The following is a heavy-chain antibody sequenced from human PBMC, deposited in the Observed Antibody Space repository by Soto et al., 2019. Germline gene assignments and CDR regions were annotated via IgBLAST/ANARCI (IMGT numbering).Heavy chain of an antibody. D-gene: IGHD3-22*01. CDR1: GGTFSSLD. Sequence: SVKVSCKAPGGTFSSLDINWVRQAPGQGLEWMGGIIPISETTNYAQIFQGRVSIVADISTSTAYMELSRLRSEDTAVYYCARALLSHSYDSGGYDSYFHAMDVWGQGTPVTVSS. CDR3: ARALLSHSYDSGGYDSYFHAMDV. CDR2: IIPISETT. J-gene: IGHJ6*02. V-gene: IGHV1-69*06.